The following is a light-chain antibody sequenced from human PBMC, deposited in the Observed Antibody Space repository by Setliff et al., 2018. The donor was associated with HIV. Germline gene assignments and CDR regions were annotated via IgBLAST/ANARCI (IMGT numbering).Light chain of an antibody. CDR1: SSDVGGYNY. J-gene: IGLJ1*01. V-gene: IGLV2-14*03. CDR3: SSYTSSSSYV. CDR2: DVS. Sequence: QSALTQPASVSGSPGQSITISCTGTSSDVGGYNYVSRYQQHPGKAPELVIYDVSNRPSGVSNRFSGSKSGNTASLTISGLQADDEADCYCSSYTSSSSYVFGAGTKVTVL.